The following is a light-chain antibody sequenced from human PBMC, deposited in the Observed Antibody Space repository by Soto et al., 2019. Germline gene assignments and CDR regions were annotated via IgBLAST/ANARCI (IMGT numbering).Light chain of an antibody. CDR2: GAS. Sequence: EIVLTQSPGSLSLSPRERATLSCRASQSVSSNHLAWYQQKPGQAPRLLIYGASRRAAGIPDRFSGSGSGTDFTLTISRLEPEDFATYYCQQSYSTPYTFGQGTKLEIK. J-gene: IGKJ2*01. V-gene: IGKV3-20*01. CDR3: QQSYSTPYT. CDR1: QSVSSNH.